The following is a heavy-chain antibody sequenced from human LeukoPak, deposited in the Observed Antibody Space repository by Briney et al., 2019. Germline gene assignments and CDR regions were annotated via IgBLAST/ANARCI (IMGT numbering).Heavy chain of an antibody. CDR3: ARGDYYGSGSSGGDY. V-gene: IGHV3-20*04. J-gene: IGHJ4*02. CDR1: GFTFDDYG. Sequence: GGPLRLSCAASGFTFDDYGMSWVRQAPGKGLEWVSGINWNGGSTGYADSVKGRFTISRDNAKNSLYLQMNSLRAEDTALYYCARGDYYGSGSSGGDYWGQGTLVTVSS. D-gene: IGHD3-10*01. CDR2: INWNGGST.